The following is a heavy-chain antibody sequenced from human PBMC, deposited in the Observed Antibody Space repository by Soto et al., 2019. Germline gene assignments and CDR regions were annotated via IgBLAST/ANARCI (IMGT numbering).Heavy chain of an antibody. CDR3: ARHGSGWYYFDY. J-gene: IGHJ4*02. V-gene: IGHV4-59*08. D-gene: IGHD6-19*01. CDR1: GGSISSYY. CDR2: IYYSGST. Sequence: SETLSLTCTVSGGSISSYYWSWIRQPPGKGLEWIGYIYYSGSTNYNPSLKSRVTISVDTSKNQFSLKLSSVTAADTAVYYCARHGSGWYYFDYWGQGTLVTGSS.